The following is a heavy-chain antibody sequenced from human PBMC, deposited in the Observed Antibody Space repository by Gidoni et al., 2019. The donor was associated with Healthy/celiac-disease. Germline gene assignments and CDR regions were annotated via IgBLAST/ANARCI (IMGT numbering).Heavy chain of an antibody. D-gene: IGHD3-22*01. J-gene: IGHJ4*02. CDR2: ISGSGGST. CDR3: AKDGAYYYDSSGYYFDY. Sequence: EVQLLGSGGGLVPPGGSLRLSCAASGCTFGRYALSWVRRAPGKGLGWVSAISGSGGSTYYADSVKGRFTISRDNSKNTLYLQMNSLRAEDTAVYYCAKDGAYYYDSSGYYFDYWGQGTLVTVSS. V-gene: IGHV3-23*01. CDR1: GCTFGRYA.